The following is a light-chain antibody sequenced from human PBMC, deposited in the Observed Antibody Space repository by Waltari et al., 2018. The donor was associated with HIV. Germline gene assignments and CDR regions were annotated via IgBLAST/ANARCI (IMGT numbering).Light chain of an antibody. CDR3: QQGNGFPYT. CDR2: GAS. V-gene: IGKV1-12*01. Sequence: IQMTQYSSSVSASIGDRVTIACRASLALNNWLAWYQQRPGKAPNLLIYGASTLRSGVPSRFGGSGSGTEYTLTISNLQPEDFATYYCQQGNGFPYTFGQGTKLEMK. J-gene: IGKJ2*01. CDR1: LALNNW.